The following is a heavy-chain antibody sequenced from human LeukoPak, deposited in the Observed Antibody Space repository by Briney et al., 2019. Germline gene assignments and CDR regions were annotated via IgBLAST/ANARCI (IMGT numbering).Heavy chain of an antibody. Sequence: SSETLSLTCAVSGYSISSGYYWGWIRQPPGKGLEWIGSIYHSGSTYYNPSLKSRVTISVDTSKNQFSLKLSSVTAADTAVYYCARQRYQLLPEYYYYYYMDVWGKGTTVTVSS. CDR2: IYHSGST. V-gene: IGHV4-38-2*01. D-gene: IGHD2-2*01. CDR1: GYSISSGYY. CDR3: ARQRYQLLPEYYYYYYMDV. J-gene: IGHJ6*03.